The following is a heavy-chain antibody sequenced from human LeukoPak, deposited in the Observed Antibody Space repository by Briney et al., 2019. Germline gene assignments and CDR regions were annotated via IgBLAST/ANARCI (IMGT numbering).Heavy chain of an antibody. D-gene: IGHD4-17*01. CDR1: GYTFTSYG. V-gene: IGHV1-18*01. J-gene: IGHJ4*02. CDR2: ISAYNGNT. Sequence: ASVKVPCKASGYTFTSYGISWVRQAPGQGLEWMGWISAYNGNTNYAQKLQGRVTMTTDTSTSTAYMELRSLRSDDTAVYYCAGSGYGDYEAAYWGQGTLVTVSS. CDR3: AGSGYGDYEAAY.